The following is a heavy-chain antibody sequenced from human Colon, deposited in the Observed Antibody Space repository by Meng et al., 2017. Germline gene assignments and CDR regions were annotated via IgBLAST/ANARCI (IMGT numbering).Heavy chain of an antibody. CDR3: GRGIPGHYGMDV. V-gene: IGHV3-74*01. CDR2: IKSDGIST. CDR1: GFTFSSYW. Sequence: EEPLVESGGGLVQPGGSLRLSWAASGFTFSSYWMHWVRQAPGKGLVWVSRIKSDGISTNYADSVKGRFTISRDNAKNTVYLQMSSLRVEDTAVYYCGRGIPGHYGMDVWGQGATVTVSS. J-gene: IGHJ6*02. D-gene: IGHD2-21*01.